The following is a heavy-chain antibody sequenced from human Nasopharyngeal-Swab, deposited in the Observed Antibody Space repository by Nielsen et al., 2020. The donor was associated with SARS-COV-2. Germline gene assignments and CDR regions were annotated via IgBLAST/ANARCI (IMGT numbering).Heavy chain of an antibody. V-gene: IGHV4-59*01. CDR3: ARGRAAAVDY. D-gene: IGHD6-13*01. CDR2: IYYSGST. J-gene: IGHJ4*02. Sequence: RKAPGKGLEWIGYIYYSGSTNYNPSLKSRVTISVDTSKNQFSLKLSSVTAADTAVYYCARGRAAAVDYWGQGTLVTVSS.